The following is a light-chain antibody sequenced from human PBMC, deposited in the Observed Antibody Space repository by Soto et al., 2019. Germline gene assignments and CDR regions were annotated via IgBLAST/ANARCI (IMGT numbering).Light chain of an antibody. CDR2: XXS. V-gene: IGLV7-46*01. J-gene: IGLJ2*01. CDR3: LLSYSGAVV. Sequence: QAVVTQEPSLTVSPGGTVTLTCGSSTGAVTSGHYPYWFQQKPGQAPRTLXXXXSNXXXXXXXXXXGSLLGGKAALTLSGXXXXXXXXXYCLLSYSGAVVFGGGTKLTVL. CDR1: TGAVTSGHY.